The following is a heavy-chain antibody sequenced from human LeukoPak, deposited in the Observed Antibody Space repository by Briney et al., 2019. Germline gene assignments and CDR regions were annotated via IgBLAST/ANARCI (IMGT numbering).Heavy chain of an antibody. V-gene: IGHV4-39*07. CDR3: ARLFIVVEPTAQGARGYSFDY. Sequence: SETLSLTCTVSGGSISSRNYFWGWVRQPPGKGLEWMGSIYYSGSTYDNPSLKSRVTISLDTSKNQFSLTVRSVTAADTAVYYCARLFIVVEPTAQGARGYSFDYWGQGTLVHVPS. J-gene: IGHJ4*02. CDR1: GGSISSRNYF. D-gene: IGHD2-2*01. CDR2: IYYSGST.